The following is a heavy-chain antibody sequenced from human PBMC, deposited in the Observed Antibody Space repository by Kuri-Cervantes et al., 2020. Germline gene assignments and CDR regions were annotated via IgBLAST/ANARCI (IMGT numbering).Heavy chain of an antibody. CDR3: AKGDCISTTCPFEY. CDR2: IWYDGSNK. Sequence: GGSLRLSCAASGFTFSSYGMHWVRQAPGKGLERVAVIWYDGSNKYYADSVKGRFTISRDNSKNTLYLEVNSLRAEDTAVYYCAKGDCISTTCPFEYWGQGTLVTVSS. V-gene: IGHV3-33*06. J-gene: IGHJ4*02. D-gene: IGHD2/OR15-2a*01. CDR1: GFTFSSYG.